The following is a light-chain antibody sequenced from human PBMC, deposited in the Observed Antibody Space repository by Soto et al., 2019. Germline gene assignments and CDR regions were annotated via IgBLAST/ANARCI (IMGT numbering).Light chain of an antibody. Sequence: DIQMTQSPSSLSASVGDRVTITFRASQGISNYLAWYQQKPGKVPKLLIYAASTLQSGLPSRFSGSGSGTDFTLTISSLQPEDVATYYCQKYNSAPWTFGQGTKVEIK. CDR2: AAS. CDR3: QKYNSAPWT. V-gene: IGKV1-27*01. CDR1: QGISNY. J-gene: IGKJ1*01.